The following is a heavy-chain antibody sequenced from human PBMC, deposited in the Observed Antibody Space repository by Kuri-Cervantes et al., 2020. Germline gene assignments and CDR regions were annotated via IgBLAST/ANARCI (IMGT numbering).Heavy chain of an antibody. D-gene: IGHD2-15*01. CDR1: GGSISSGGYY. Sequence: GSLRLSCTVSGGSISSGGYYWSWIRQHPGKGLEWIGYIYYSGSTNYNPSFKSRVTISVDTSKNQFSLKLSSVTAVDTAVYYCARGVASPNWFDPWGQGTLVTVFS. V-gene: IGHV4-61*08. J-gene: IGHJ5*02. CDR3: ARGVASPNWFDP. CDR2: IYYSGST.